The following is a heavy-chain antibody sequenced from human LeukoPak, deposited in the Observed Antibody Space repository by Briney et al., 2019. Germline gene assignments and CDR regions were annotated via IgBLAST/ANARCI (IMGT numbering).Heavy chain of an antibody. J-gene: IGHJ4*02. CDR2: ISSSDSPI. Sequence: KPGGSLRLSCAASGFTFSSYAMSWIRQAPGKGLEWVSYISSSDSPIYYADSVKGRFTISRDNAKNSLYLQMNSLRAEDTAVYYCARQPEPDYYDSSGYWEDYWGQGTLVTVSS. V-gene: IGHV3-11*04. CDR3: ARQPEPDYYDSSGYWEDY. D-gene: IGHD3-22*01. CDR1: GFTFSSYA.